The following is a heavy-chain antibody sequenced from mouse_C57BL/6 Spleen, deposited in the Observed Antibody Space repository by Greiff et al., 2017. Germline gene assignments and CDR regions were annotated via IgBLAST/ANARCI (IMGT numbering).Heavy chain of an antibody. CDR1: GYSFTDHT. V-gene: IGHV1-78*01. CDR3: ARKGRDYDEWFAY. J-gene: IGHJ3*01. Sequence: QVQLQQSDAELVKPGASVKISCKVSGYSFTDHTIHWMKQRPEQGLEWIGYIYPRDGSTKYNEKFKGKATMTSEHSASTAYMQLNSLTSEDAAVKFCARKGRDYDEWFAYWGQGTLVTVSA. CDR2: IYPRDGST. D-gene: IGHD2-4*01.